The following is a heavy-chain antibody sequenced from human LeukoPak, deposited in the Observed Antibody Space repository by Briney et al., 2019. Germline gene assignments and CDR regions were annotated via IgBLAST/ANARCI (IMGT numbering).Heavy chain of an antibody. CDR1: GFTFSSYA. D-gene: IGHD3-22*01. CDR2: ISGSGGST. V-gene: IGHV3-23*01. CDR3: AKARSTRNYYDSTGYLDY. Sequence: GGSLRLSCAASGFTFSSYAMSWVRQAPGKGLEWVSAISGSGGSTYYADSVKGRFTISRDNSKNTLYLQMNSLRAEDTAVYYCAKARSTRNYYDSTGYLDYWGQGTLVTVSS. J-gene: IGHJ4*02.